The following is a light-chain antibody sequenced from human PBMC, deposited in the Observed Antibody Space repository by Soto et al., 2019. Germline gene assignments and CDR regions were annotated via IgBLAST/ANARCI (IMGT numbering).Light chain of an antibody. Sequence: IQMTQSPSTLSGSVGDRVTITCRASQTVNTWLAWYQQKPGKAPKVLIYDASSFESGVPSRFSGSGSGTEFTLTISSLQPDDFATYYCQQYNSYWTFGQGTKV. V-gene: IGKV1-5*01. CDR3: QQYNSYWT. J-gene: IGKJ1*01. CDR1: QTVNTW. CDR2: DAS.